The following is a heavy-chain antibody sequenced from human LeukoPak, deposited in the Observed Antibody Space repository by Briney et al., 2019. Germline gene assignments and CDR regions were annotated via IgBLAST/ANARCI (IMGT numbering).Heavy chain of an antibody. CDR2: ISAYNGNT. J-gene: IGHJ4*02. V-gene: IGHV1-18*01. D-gene: IGHD3-10*01. CDR3: ARDQGRTIWFGELQVLDY. Sequence: GESLKISCKASGYTFTSYGISWVRQAPGQGLEWMGWISAYNGNTNYAQKLQGRVTMTTDTSTSTAYMELRSLRPDDTAVYYCARDQGRTIWFGELQVLDYWGQGTLVTVSS. CDR1: GYTFTSYG.